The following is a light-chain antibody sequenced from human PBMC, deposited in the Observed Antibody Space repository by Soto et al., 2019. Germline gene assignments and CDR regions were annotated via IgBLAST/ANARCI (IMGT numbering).Light chain of an antibody. V-gene: IGKV3-20*01. J-gene: IGKJ2*01. CDR3: QQHVGSPFT. CDR1: QSIFNNY. CDR2: GAS. Sequence: EIVLTQSPGTLSLSPRERATLSCRASQSIFNNYLAWYQQKPGQAPRLLVYGASFRGSGIPDRFSGSGSGPDFTLTISRLEPQDFAGCYCQQHVGSPFTFGLETRVEIK.